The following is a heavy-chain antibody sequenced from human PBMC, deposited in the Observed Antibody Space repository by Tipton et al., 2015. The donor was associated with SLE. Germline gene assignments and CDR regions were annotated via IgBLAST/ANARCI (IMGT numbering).Heavy chain of an antibody. CDR3: ARGTLGL. J-gene: IGHJ4*02. Sequence: SLRLSCAASGFTFSSYAMHWVRQAPGKGLEYVSAISSNGGSTYYANSVKGRFTISRDNSKNTLYLQMNSLRAEDTAVYYCARGTLGLWGQGTLVTVSS. V-gene: IGHV3-64*01. CDR1: GFTFSSYA. CDR2: ISSNGGST. D-gene: IGHD3-16*01.